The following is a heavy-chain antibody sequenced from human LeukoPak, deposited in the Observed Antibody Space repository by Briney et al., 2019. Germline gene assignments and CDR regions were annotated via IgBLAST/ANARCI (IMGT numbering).Heavy chain of an antibody. CDR1: GFTFRSYW. V-gene: IGHV3-7*01. J-gene: IGHJ4*02. CDR3: ATDISTHYFGS. Sequence: GGSLRLSCAASGFTFRSYWMRWVRQAPGKGLEWVANIKQDGSEKNYVDSVKGRFTISRDNAKNSLYLQMNSLRAEDTAIYYCATDISTHYFGSWGQGTLVTVSS. CDR2: IKQDGSEK. D-gene: IGHD3-9*01.